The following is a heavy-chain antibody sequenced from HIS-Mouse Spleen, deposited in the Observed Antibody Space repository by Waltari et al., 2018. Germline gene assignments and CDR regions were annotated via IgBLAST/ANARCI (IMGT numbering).Heavy chain of an antibody. CDR3: ARESPYSSSWYDWYFDL. D-gene: IGHD6-13*01. V-gene: IGHV4-39*07. CDR2: IYYSGST. Sequence: QLQLQESGPGLVKPSETLSLTCTVSGGSISSSSYYWGVIRQPPGKGLEWIGSIYYSGSTYYNPSLKSRVTISVDTSKNQFSLRLSSVTAADTAVYYCARESPYSSSWYDWYFDLWGRGTLVTVSS. J-gene: IGHJ2*01. CDR1: GGSISSSSYY.